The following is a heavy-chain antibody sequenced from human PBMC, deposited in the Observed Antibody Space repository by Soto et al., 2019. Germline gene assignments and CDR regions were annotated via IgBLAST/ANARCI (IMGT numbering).Heavy chain of an antibody. Sequence: SETLSLTCAVSGYSISSGYYWGWIRQPPGKGLEGIGGSYHSGSTYYNPSLKSRVTLSVDTSKNQFSLKLSSVTAADTAVYYCARDSSSWYEDYYYGMDVWGQGSTVTVS. CDR2: SYHSGST. CDR3: ARDSSSWYEDYYYGMDV. J-gene: IGHJ6*02. D-gene: IGHD6-13*01. CDR1: GYSISSGYY. V-gene: IGHV4-38-2*02.